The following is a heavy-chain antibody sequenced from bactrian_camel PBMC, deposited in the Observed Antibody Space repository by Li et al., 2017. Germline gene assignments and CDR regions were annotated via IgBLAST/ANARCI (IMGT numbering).Heavy chain of an antibody. D-gene: IGHD2*01. V-gene: IGHV3S1*01. CDR2: IYTGVGST. CDR1: GHTYIPYC. J-gene: IGHJ4*01. CDR3: AAVELGGYCYFTLLVGRGSHKGHY. Sequence: HVQLVESGGGSVQTTGSLRLSCAASGHTYIPYCMGWFRRAPGKEREGVAFIYTGVGSTYYADSVKGRFTISQDNAENTLYLLYLQMNSLKPEDTAMYYCAAVELGGYCYFTLLVGRGSHKGHYWGQGTQVTVS.